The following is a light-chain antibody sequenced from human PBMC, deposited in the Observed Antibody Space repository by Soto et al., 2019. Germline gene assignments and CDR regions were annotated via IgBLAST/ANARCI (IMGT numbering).Light chain of an antibody. V-gene: IGKV3-15*01. CDR2: GAS. J-gene: IGKJ3*01. Sequence: EIVMTQSPATLSVSPGERATLSCRASQSVRSNLAWYQQKPGQAPRLLIYGASTRATGIPARFSGSGSGTEFTLTITSLQSEDFAVYFCQQCNNWPFTFGPGTKVDIK. CDR3: QQCNNWPFT. CDR1: QSVRSN.